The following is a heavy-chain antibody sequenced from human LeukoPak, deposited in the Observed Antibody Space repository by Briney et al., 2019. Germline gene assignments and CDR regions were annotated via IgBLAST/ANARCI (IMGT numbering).Heavy chain of an antibody. CDR2: ISGSGGST. CDR3: ARCGSDGGQCLPHFDY. D-gene: IGHD6-19*01. CDR1: GFTFSCYD. Sequence: GGSLRFNCAASGFTFSCYDRSWVRQAPGKGLEWVSAISGSGGSTYYADSVKGRFTISRDNSKNTLYLQMNSLRAEDTAVYYCARCGSDGGQCLPHFDYWGQGTLVTVSS. J-gene: IGHJ4*02. V-gene: IGHV3-23*01.